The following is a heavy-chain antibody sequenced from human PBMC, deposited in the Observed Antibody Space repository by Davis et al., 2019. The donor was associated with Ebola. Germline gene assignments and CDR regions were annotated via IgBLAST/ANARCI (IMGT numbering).Heavy chain of an antibody. D-gene: IGHD1-20*01. CDR1: GGTFSSYA. J-gene: IGHJ5*02. CDR3: ARDLTGKNWFDP. Sequence: SVKVSCKASGGTFSSYAISWVRQAPGQGLEWMGGIIPIFGTANYAQKFQGRVTITADESTSTAYMELSSLRSEDTAVYYCARDLTGKNWFDPWGQGTLVTVSS. CDR2: IIPIFGTA. V-gene: IGHV1-69*13.